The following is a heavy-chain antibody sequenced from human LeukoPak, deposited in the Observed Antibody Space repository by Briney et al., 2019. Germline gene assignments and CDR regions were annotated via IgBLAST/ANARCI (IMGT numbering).Heavy chain of an antibody. CDR1: GGSINSYY. D-gene: IGHD2-15*01. J-gene: IGHJ4*02. CDR2: IYTSGST. V-gene: IGHV4-4*07. CDR3: ARAPLRYCSGGSWYSDLDY. Sequence: PSETLSLTCTVSGGSINSYYWSWVRQPAGKGLEWIGRIYTSGSTNYSPSLKSRGTISLDKSKNQFSLHLTPVTAADTAVYYCARAPLRYCSGGSWYSDLDYWGQGTLVTVSS.